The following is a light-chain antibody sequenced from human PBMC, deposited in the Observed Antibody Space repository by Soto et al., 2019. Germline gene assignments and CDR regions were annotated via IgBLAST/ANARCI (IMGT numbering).Light chain of an antibody. V-gene: IGKV1-5*03. CDR2: EAS. CDR1: HNIDAW. J-gene: IGKJ4*01. Sequence: IHMTHSPSTLSASFGDIGTITFRASHNIDAWLAWYQQKPGKAPKVLIYEASSLESGVPSRFSGSGSGTEFTLTISSLQPDDSATYYCQRYNTYPLTFGGGTKVDIK. CDR3: QRYNTYPLT.